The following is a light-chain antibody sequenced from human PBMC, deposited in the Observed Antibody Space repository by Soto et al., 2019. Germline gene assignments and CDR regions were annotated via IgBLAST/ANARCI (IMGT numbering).Light chain of an antibody. V-gene: IGLV2-14*01. CDR3: SSYTSSSTLVV. CDR1: SSDVGGYNF. J-gene: IGLJ2*01. CDR2: DVS. Sequence: QSALTQPASVSGSPGQSITISCTGTSSDVGGYNFVAWYQQHPGKAPKLMIYDVSNWPSGVSNRFSGSKSGNTASLTISGVQAAEEADYYCSSYTSSSTLVVFGGGTKLTVL.